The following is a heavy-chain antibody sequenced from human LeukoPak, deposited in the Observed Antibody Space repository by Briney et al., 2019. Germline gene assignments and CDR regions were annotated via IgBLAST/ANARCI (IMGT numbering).Heavy chain of an antibody. D-gene: IGHD3-3*01. Sequence: ASVKVSCKASGYTFTSYDINWVRQATGQGLAWMGWMNPNSGNTGYAQKFQGRVTVTRNTSISTAYMELGSLRSEDTAVYYCARSPSWSGYYTTYYFDCWGQGTLVTVSS. V-gene: IGHV1-8*01. CDR3: ARSPSWSGYYTTYYFDC. CDR1: GYTFTSYD. CDR2: MNPNSGNT. J-gene: IGHJ4*02.